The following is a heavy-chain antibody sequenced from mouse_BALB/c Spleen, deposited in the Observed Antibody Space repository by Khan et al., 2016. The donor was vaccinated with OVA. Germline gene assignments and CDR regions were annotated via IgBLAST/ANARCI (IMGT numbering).Heavy chain of an antibody. CDR2: ISGDSHTI. D-gene: IGHD1-1*01. CDR3: TRSYFNGYYFDQ. J-gene: IGHJ2*01. V-gene: IGHV5-17*02. Sequence: EVELVESGGDLVQPGGSRKLSCVASGFTFSSFGMHWIRQAPEKGLEWVAYISGDSHTIYYADTLTGRFTISRDNSKNTLFLQMTSLRSEDMAMYYCTRSYFNGYYFDQWGQGTTLTVSS. CDR1: GFTFSSFG.